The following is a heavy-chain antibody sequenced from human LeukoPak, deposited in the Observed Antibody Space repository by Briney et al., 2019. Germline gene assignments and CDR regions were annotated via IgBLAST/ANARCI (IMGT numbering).Heavy chain of an antibody. CDR1: GFTFGDYW. V-gene: IGHV3-74*01. D-gene: IGHD4-11*01. Sequence: GGSLRLTCAASGFTFGDYWMHWVRQAPGKGLVWVSRIISDGSSASYADSVKGRFTMSRDNAKNTLHLQMNSLRVEDTAVYYCVRDSNYHPDCWGQGTLVTVSS. J-gene: IGHJ4*02. CDR2: IISDGSSA. CDR3: VRDSNYHPDC.